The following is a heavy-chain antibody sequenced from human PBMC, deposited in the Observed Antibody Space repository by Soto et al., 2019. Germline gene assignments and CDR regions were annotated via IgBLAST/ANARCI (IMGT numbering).Heavy chain of an antibody. Sequence: GKGLEWVANIKQDGSEKYYVDSVKGRFTISRDNAKNSLYLQMNSLRAEDTAVYYCARAMYSSGTFFAYWGQGTLVTVSP. CDR3: ARAMYSSGTFFAY. CDR2: IKQDGSEK. J-gene: IGHJ4*02. D-gene: IGHD6-19*01. V-gene: IGHV3-7*05.